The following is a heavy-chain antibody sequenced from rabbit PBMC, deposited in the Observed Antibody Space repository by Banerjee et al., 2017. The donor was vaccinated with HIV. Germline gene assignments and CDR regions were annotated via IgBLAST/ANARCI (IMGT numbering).Heavy chain of an antibody. CDR1: GFSFSSSYY. J-gene: IGHJ4*01. CDR2: IYTGSGST. Sequence: QSLEEAGGGLVQPEGSLTLTCRASGFSFSSSYYMCWVRQAPGKGLEWIGCIYTGSGSTWYASWAKGRFTISKTSSTTVTLQMTSLTAAVTATYFCARDSSSGYYGGYYFNLWGQGTLVTVS. D-gene: IGHD1-1*01. V-gene: IGHV1S40*01. CDR3: ARDSSSGYYGGYYFNL.